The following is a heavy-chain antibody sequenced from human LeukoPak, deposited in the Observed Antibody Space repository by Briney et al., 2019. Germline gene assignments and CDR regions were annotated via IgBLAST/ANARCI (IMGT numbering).Heavy chain of an antibody. D-gene: IGHD1-7*01. J-gene: IGHJ4*02. CDR1: GFTFSDHY. V-gene: IGHV3-72*01. CDR3: AKDQIKTTSDY. CDR2: IKNKANSYIT. Sequence: GGSLRLSCAASGFTFSDHYMDWVRQAPGKGLEWVGRIKNKANSYITEYAASVRGRFTISRDDSKNSLYLQMNGLKTEDTAVYYCAKDQIKTTSDYWGQGTLVTVSS.